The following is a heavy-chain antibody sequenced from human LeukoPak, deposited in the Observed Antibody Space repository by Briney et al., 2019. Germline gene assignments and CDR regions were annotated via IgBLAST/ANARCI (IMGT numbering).Heavy chain of an antibody. CDR1: GYSISSGYY. CDR2: IYHSGST. D-gene: IGHD3-10*01. Sequence: SETLSLTCTVSGYSISSGYYWGWIRQPPGKGLEWIGSIYHSGSTYYNPSLKSRVTISVDTSKNQFSLKLSSVTAADTAVYYCARALWFGELPVDYWGQGTLVTVSS. CDR3: ARALWFGELPVDY. V-gene: IGHV4-38-2*02. J-gene: IGHJ4*02.